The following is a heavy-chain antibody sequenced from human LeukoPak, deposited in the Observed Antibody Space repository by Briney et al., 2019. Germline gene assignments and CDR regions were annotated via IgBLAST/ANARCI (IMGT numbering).Heavy chain of an antibody. V-gene: IGHV3-21*01. CDR1: GFTFSNYN. CDR2: ISSSSSYI. D-gene: IGHD3-10*01. CDR3: ARDLEGSGSFYRPSYDY. Sequence: GGSLRLSCAASGFTFSNYNMNWVRQAPGKGLEWVSSISSSSSYIYYADSVKGRFTISRDNAKNSLYLQMDSLRAEDTAVYYCARDLEGSGSFYRPSYDYWGQGTLVTVSS. J-gene: IGHJ4*02.